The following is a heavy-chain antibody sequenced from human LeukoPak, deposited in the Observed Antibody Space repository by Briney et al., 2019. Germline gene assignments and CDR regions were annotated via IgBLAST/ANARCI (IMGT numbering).Heavy chain of an antibody. V-gene: IGHV1-2*02. CDR1: GYTFTGYY. D-gene: IGHD2-15*01. CDR3: AREDVVVVAASDYYYYGMGV. J-gene: IGHJ6*02. Sequence: ASVKVSCKASGYTFTGYYMHWVRQAPGQGLEWMGWINPNSGGTNYAQKFQGRVTMTRDTSISTAYMELSRLRSDDTAVYYCAREDVVVVAASDYYYYGMGVWGQGTTVTVSS. CDR2: INPNSGGT.